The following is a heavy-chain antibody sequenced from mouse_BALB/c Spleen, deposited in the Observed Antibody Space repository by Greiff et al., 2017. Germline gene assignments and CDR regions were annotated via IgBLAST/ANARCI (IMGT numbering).Heavy chain of an antibody. CDR3: ARNYGSSLYYAMDY. D-gene: IGHD1-1*01. Sequence: VQLQQSGPGLVKPSQSLSLTCTVTGYSITSDYAWNWIRQFPGNKLEWMGYISYSGSTSYNPSLKSRISITRDTSKNQFFLQLNSVTTEDTATYYCARNYGSSLYYAMDYWGQGTSVTVSS. CDR2: ISYSGST. CDR1: GYSITSDYA. J-gene: IGHJ4*01. V-gene: IGHV3-2*02.